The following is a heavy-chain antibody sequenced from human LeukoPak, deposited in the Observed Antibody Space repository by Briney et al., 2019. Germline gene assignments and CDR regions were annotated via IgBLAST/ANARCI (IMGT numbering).Heavy chain of an antibody. J-gene: IGHJ4*02. CDR2: IYYSGST. CDR3: ARAPLGGNFDY. Sequence: SETLSLTCTVSGGSISSSSYYWGWIRQPPGKGLEWIGSIYYSGSTYYNPSLRSRVTISVDTSKNQFSLKLSSVTAADTAVYYCARAPLGGNFDYWGQGTLVTVSS. CDR1: GGSISSSSYY. V-gene: IGHV4-39*01. D-gene: IGHD3-16*01.